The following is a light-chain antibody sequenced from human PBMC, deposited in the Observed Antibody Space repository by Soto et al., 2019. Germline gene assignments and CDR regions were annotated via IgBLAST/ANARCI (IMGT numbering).Light chain of an antibody. CDR2: GAS. J-gene: IGKJ1*01. Sequence: EIVMTQSPATLSVSPGERATLTCRASQSVNGNLAWYQQKPGQAPRLVIYGASTRATGIPARFSGSGSGTEFTLTISSLQSEYFAVYYCQQYKNFWSFGQGTKVEIK. CDR3: QQYKNFWS. CDR1: QSVNGN. V-gene: IGKV3-15*01.